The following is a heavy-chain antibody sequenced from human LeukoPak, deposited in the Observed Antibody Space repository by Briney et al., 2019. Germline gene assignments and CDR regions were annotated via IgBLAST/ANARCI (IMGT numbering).Heavy chain of an antibody. D-gene: IGHD4-17*01. CDR1: GGSISSYY. Sequence: PSETLSLTCTVSGGSISSYYWSWIRQPPGKGLEWIGTIYYRGSTYYNPSLKSRVTISVDTSKNQFSLKLSSVTAADTAVYYCARQRPADGRSAFDIWGQGTMVTVSS. V-gene: IGHV4-39*01. CDR3: ARQRPADGRSAFDI. J-gene: IGHJ3*02. CDR2: IYYRGST.